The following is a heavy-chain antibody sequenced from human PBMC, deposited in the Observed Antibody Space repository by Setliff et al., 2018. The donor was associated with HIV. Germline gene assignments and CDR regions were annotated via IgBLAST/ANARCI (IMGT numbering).Heavy chain of an antibody. CDR3: ARLKSPTPYYYYGMDV. V-gene: IGHV5-51*01. Sequence: PGESLKISCKGSGYSFRHFWIGWVRQMPGKGLEWMGVIYGTGFGARYSPSFEGQVTISADSSIATAYLQWSSLKASDTAMYYCARLKSPTPYYYYGMDVWGQGTTVTVSS. CDR1: GYSFRHFW. J-gene: IGHJ6*02. D-gene: IGHD4-4*01. CDR2: IYGTGFGA.